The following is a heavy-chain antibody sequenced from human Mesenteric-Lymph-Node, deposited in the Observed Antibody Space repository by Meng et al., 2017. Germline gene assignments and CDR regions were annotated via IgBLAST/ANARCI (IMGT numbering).Heavy chain of an antibody. Sequence: SGPTLVNPTQTLTLTCTFSGFSLSTSGMCVSWVRQPPGKALEWLALIDWDDDKYYSTSLKTRLTISKDTSKNQVVLTMTNMDPVDTATYYCAHSIRAVVITRSYFDYWGQGTLVTVSS. V-gene: IGHV2-70*12. CDR1: GFSLSTSGMC. D-gene: IGHD3-22*01. CDR3: AHSIRAVVITRSYFDY. CDR2: IDWDDDK. J-gene: IGHJ4*02.